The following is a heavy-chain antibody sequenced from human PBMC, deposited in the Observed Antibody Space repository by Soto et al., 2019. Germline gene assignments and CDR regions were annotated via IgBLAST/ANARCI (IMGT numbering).Heavy chain of an antibody. D-gene: IGHD5-12*01. CDR1: GYTFTNSD. J-gene: IGHJ4*02. Sequence: QVQLVQSGAEVKKPGASVKVSCKASGYTFTNSDINWVRQATGQGLEWVGWVNPNSGNRGYALKFQGRGTMTTDTSISTAYMDLSSLRSADTSVYYCARGRYSGYEYLDSWGQGTLVIVSS. CDR3: ARGRYSGYEYLDS. CDR2: VNPNSGNR. V-gene: IGHV1-8*01.